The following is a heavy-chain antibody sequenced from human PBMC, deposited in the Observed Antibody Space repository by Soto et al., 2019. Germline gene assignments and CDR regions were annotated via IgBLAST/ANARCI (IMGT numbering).Heavy chain of an antibody. CDR3: ARPNDYGDYLTYYFDY. D-gene: IGHD4-17*01. V-gene: IGHV3-11*01. CDR2: ISSSGSII. J-gene: IGHJ4*02. Sequence: GGSLRLSCAASGFTFSDYYMTWIRQAPGKGLEWISYISSSGSIIYYADSVKGRFTISRDNAKNSLFLQMNSLRAEDTAVYYCARPNDYGDYLTYYFDYWGQGTLVTVSS. CDR1: GFTFSDYY.